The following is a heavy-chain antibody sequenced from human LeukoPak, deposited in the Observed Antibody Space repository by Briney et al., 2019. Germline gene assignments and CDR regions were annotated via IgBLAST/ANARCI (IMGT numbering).Heavy chain of an antibody. D-gene: IGHD3-22*01. J-gene: IGHJ4*02. CDR2: IYPDDSET. CDR3: ARLYYDVSGYFDY. CDR1: GYSFTSFW. Sequence: GESLKISCKGSGYSFTSFWIGWVRQMPGKGLELMGIIYPDDSETISSPSFQGQVTFSVDKSITTAYLHWSSLKASDTAMFYCARLYYDVSGYFDYWGQGTLVTVSS. V-gene: IGHV5-51*01.